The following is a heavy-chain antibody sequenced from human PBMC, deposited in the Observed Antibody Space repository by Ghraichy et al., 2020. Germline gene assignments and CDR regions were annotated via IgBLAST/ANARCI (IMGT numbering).Heavy chain of an antibody. D-gene: IGHD3-3*01. V-gene: IGHV1-2*02. J-gene: IGHJ6*03. CDR1: GYTFTGYY. CDR3: AKVALFDFGVDHAYYYMDV. Sequence: ASVKVSCETSGYTFTGYYIQWVRQAPGQGPEWMGWTNPSTGGTSYAQKFQGRVTMTRDTSISTAYMELTGLRSDVTAIYYCAKVALFDFGVDHAYYYMDVWGRGTTVTVSS. CDR2: TNPSTGGT.